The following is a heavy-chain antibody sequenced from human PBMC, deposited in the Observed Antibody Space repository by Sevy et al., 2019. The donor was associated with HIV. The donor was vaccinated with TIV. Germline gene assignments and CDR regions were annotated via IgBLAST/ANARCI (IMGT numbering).Heavy chain of an antibody. V-gene: IGHV3-49*03. CDR1: GFTFGDYA. Sequence: GGSLRLSCTASGFTFGDYAVSWFRQAPGEGLEWVGFIRSKAYGGTKEYAAPVKGRFTISRDDSKSIAYLQMNSLKTEDTAVYYCTRGTGGSGRGFDYWGQGTLVTVSS. CDR3: TRGTGGSGRGFDY. J-gene: IGHJ4*02. D-gene: IGHD2-15*01. CDR2: IRSKAYGGTK.